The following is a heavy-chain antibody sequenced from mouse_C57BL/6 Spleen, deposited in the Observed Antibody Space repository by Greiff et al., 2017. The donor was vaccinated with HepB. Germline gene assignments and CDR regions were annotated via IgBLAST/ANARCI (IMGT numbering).Heavy chain of an antibody. CDR1: GYAISSYY. CDR2: IYPGDGDT. Sequence: VQLQESGAELVKPGASVKISCTASGYAISSYYMNWVKRRPGKGLEGIGLIYPGDGDTNYNRKFKGKATLTADTSSNTAYMQLSSLTSEDTAVYLCASDYDWGYYAMDYWGQGTSVTVSS. CDR3: ASDYDWGYYAMDY. V-gene: IGHV1-80*01. D-gene: IGHD2-4*01. J-gene: IGHJ4*01.